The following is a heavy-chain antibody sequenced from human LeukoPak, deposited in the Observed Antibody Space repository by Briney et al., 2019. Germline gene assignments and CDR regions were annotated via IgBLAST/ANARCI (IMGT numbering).Heavy chain of an antibody. J-gene: IGHJ4*02. CDR1: AFTFSSYS. Sequence: GGSLRLSCAASAFTFSSYSMNWVRQAPGKGLEWVSSISSSGSYIYYADSVKGRFTISRDNSKNTLYLQMNSLRAEDTAVYYCATGYGSGSYYNVWGQGTLVTVSS. D-gene: IGHD3-10*01. CDR3: ATGYGSGSYYNV. CDR2: ISSSGSYI. V-gene: IGHV3-21*04.